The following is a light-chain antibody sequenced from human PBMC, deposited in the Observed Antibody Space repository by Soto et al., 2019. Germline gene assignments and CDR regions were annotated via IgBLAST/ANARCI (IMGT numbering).Light chain of an antibody. CDR1: SSNFGSYNL. V-gene: IGLV2-23*01. J-gene: IGLJ2*01. CDR2: EGS. CDR3: SSYAGSSTSV. Sequence: QSALTQPASVSASPGQSITISCTGTSSNFGSYNLVSWYQQHPGKAPKLIIYEGSKRPSGVSYRFSGSKSGNTASLTVAGVQAEDEANYYCSSYAGSSTSVFGGGTKLTVL.